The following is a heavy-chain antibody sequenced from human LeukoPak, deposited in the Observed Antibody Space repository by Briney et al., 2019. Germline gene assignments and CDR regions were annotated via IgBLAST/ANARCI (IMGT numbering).Heavy chain of an antibody. J-gene: IGHJ6*03. CDR2: INPNSGGT. CDR3: ARNADTYYDILTGYYGFVGRSYYMDV. Sequence: ASVKVSCKASGYTFTSYYMHWVRQAPGQGLEWMGWINPNSGGTNYAQKFQGRVTMTRDTSISTAYMELSRLRSDDTAVYYCARNADTYYDILTGYYGFVGRSYYMDVWGKGTTVTISS. V-gene: IGHV1-2*02. CDR1: GYTFTSYY. D-gene: IGHD3-9*01.